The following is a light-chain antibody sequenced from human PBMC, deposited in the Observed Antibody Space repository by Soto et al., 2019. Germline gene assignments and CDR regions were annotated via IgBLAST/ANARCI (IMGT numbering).Light chain of an antibody. CDR2: GAS. Sequence: DIPMTQSPSSLSASVRXXXXXXXXASXXIRXXLGWYQQKPGKAPKRLIYGASSLQSGVPSRFSGSGSETEFTLTISSLQPEDFATXYXLQXNSYPLTFGGGTKVEIK. CDR1: XXIRXX. J-gene: IGKJ4*01. V-gene: IGKV1-17*01. CDR3: LQXNSYPLT.